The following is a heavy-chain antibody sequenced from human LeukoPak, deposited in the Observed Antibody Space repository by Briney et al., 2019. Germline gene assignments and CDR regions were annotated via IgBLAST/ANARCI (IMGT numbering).Heavy chain of an antibody. J-gene: IGHJ4*02. CDR3: ARDLRGYYDSSGYFDY. V-gene: IGHV4-34*01. CDR2: INHSGST. D-gene: IGHD3-22*01. CDR1: GGSFSGYY. Sequence: PSETLSLTCAVYGGSFSGYYWSWIRQPPGKGLEWIGEINHSGSTNYNPSLKSRVTISVDTSKNQFSLKLSSVTAADTAVYYCARDLRGYYDSSGYFDYWGQGTLVTVSS.